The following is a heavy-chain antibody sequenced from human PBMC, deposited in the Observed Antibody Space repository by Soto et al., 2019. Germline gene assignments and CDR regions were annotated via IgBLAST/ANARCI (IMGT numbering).Heavy chain of an antibody. V-gene: IGHV1-69*13. CDR1: GYSFTNYG. J-gene: IGHJ4*02. Sequence: SVKVSCKTSGYSFTNYGIHWVRQAPGQGLEWMGGIIPIFGTANYAQKFQGRVTITADESTSTAYMELSSLRSEDTAVYYCAREPSQGGYFDYWGQGTLVTVSS. CDR3: AREPSQGGYFDY. CDR2: IIPIFGTA. D-gene: IGHD3-16*01.